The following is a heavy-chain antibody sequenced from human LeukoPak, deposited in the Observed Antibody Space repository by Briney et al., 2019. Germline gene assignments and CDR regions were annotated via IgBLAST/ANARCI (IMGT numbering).Heavy chain of an antibody. D-gene: IGHD6-19*01. CDR3: ARSKPGWQGLYFDY. V-gene: IGHV4-59*01. CDR2: IYYSGST. CDR1: GGSISSYY. Sequence: SETLSLTCTVSGGSISSYYRSWIRQPPGKGLEWVGYIYYSGSTNYNPSLKSRVTISVDTSKNQFSLKLSSVTAADTAVYYCARSKPGWQGLYFDYWGQGTLVTVSS. J-gene: IGHJ4*02.